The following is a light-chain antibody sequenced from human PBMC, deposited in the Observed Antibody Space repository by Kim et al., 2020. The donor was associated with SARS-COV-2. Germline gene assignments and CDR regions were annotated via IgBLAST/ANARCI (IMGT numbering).Light chain of an antibody. CDR3: MQRIEFPCT. J-gene: IGKJ2*02. CDR1: QSLLDSYDGKMY. V-gene: IGKV2-40*01. CDR2: ALS. Sequence: EIVMTQTPLSLPVRPGEPASISCRYSQSLLDSYDGKMYLDWYLQKPEKSPHLLIYALSSRASGGPDRFSGSGSATDFTLTIGRVGAEDVGLYYCMQRIEFPCTFGQGTKVDIK.